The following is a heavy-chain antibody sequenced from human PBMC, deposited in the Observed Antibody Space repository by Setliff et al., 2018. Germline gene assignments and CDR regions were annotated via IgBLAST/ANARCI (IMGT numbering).Heavy chain of an antibody. J-gene: IGHJ4*02. Sequence: GGSLRLSCAASGFTFSSHWMAWVRQAPGKGLEWVANINHDGSEKYSVDSVKGRFTISRDTAKNSLSLQMNSLRAEDTAVYYCTRSTSGAFDYWGQGALVTV. CDR2: INHDGSEK. V-gene: IGHV3-7*01. CDR3: TRSTSGAFDY. CDR1: GFTFSSHW. D-gene: IGHD2-2*01.